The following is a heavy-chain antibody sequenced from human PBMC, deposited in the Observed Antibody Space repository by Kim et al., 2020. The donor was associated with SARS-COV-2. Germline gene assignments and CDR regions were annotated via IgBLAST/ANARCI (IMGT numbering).Heavy chain of an antibody. D-gene: IGHD2-2*01. CDR3: AKDIDLPAASTYGMDV. CDR1: GFTFSSYG. CDR2: ISYDGSNK. V-gene: IGHV3-30*18. J-gene: IGHJ6*02. Sequence: GGSLRLSCAASGFTFSSYGMHWVRQAPGKGLEWVAVISYDGSNKYYADSVKGRFTISRDNSKNTLYLQMNSLRAEDTAVYYCAKDIDLPAASTYGMDVWGQGTTVTVSS.